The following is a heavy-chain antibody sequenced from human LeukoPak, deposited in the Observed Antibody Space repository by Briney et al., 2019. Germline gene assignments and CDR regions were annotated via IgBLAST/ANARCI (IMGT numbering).Heavy chain of an antibody. CDR1: GFTFSRYG. D-gene: IGHD3-22*01. CDR2: IWYDGSNK. CDR3: ARDRFDSSGYGTFDY. Sequence: GGSLRLSCAASGFTFSRYGMHWVRQAPGKGLEWVAAIWYDGSNKYYADSVKGRFTISRDNSKNTLYLQMNSLRAEDTAVYYCARDRFDSSGYGTFDYWGQGTLVTVSS. V-gene: IGHV3-33*01. J-gene: IGHJ4*02.